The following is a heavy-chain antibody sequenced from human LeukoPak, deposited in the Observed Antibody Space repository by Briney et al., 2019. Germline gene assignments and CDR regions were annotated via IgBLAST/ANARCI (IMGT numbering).Heavy chain of an antibody. CDR2: IKQDGSEK. J-gene: IGHJ4*02. V-gene: IGHV3-7*01. CDR3: ARDYGEYYFDY. CDR1: GFAFRTYS. D-gene: IGHD4-17*01. Sequence: GGSLRLSCAASGFAFRTYSIIWVRQAPGKGLEWVANIKQDGSEKYYVDSVKGRFTISRDNAKNSLYLQMNSLRAEDTAVYYCARDYGEYYFDYWGQGTLVTVSS.